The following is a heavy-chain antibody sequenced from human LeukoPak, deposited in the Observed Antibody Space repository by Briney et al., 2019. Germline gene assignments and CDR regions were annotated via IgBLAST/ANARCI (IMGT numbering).Heavy chain of an antibody. V-gene: IGHV3-7*05. J-gene: IGHJ4*02. CDR3: ARERLRGVANYFDY. CDR2: IKQDGSEK. D-gene: IGHD5-12*01. Sequence: GGSLRLSCAASGFTFNNAWMSWVRQAPGKGLEWVANIKQDGSEKYFVDSVKGRFNISRDNAKNSLYLQMNSLTVEDTAVYYCARERLRGVANYFDYWGQGTLVSVSS. CDR1: GFTFNNAW.